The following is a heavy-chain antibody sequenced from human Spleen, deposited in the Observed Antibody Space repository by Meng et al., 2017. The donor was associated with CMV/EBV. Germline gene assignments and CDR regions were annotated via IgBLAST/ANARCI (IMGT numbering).Heavy chain of an antibody. Sequence: GGSLRLSCVDSGFTFSTYAMHWVRQAPGKGLEWVAVISYDGSSKYYADSVKGRFTISRDNAKNSLYLQMNSLRAEDTAVYYCARDLRDGSTSCSDYWGQGTLVTVSS. J-gene: IGHJ4*02. CDR2: ISYDGSSK. CDR3: ARDLRDGSTSCSDY. V-gene: IGHV3-30-3*01. CDR1: GFTFSTYA. D-gene: IGHD2-2*01.